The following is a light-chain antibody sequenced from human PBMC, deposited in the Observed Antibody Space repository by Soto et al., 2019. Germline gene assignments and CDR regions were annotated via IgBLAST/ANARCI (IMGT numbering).Light chain of an antibody. CDR1: QSVGSN. Sequence: EIVMTQSPATLSVSPGERASLSCRASQSVGSNLAWYQQTAGQAPRLLIYGASTRATGIPARFSGSGSGTEFTLTISSLQSEDFAVYSCQQYTNWPYTFGQGTKLKIK. CDR2: GAS. V-gene: IGKV3-15*01. J-gene: IGKJ2*01. CDR3: QQYTNWPYT.